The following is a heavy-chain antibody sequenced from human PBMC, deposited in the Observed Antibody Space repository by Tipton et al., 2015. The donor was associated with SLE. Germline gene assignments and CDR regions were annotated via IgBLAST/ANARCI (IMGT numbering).Heavy chain of an antibody. Sequence: SLRLSCAASGFTFSSYAMSWVRQAPGEGLEWVSAISDSGGSTFYADSVKGRFTISRDNSKETLYLELKSLRAEDTAVYFCAKDRPYSSIWCLFGCWGQGTLVTVSS. J-gene: IGHJ4*01. V-gene: IGHV3-23*01. CDR1: GFTFSSYA. CDR2: ISDSGGST. CDR3: AKDRPYSSIWCLFGC. D-gene: IGHD6-13*01.